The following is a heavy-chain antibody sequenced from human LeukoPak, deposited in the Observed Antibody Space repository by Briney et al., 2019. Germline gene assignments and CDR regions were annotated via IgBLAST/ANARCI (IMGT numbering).Heavy chain of an antibody. CDR2: IYSGGST. J-gene: IGHJ4*02. D-gene: IGHD7-27*01. CDR3: ARVAGDHYFDY. CDR1: GFTVSNNY. V-gene: IGHV3-66*01. Sequence: GGSLRLSCAASGFTVSNNYMSWVRQAPGKGLEWVSVIYSGGSTYYADSVKGRFTISRDNSKNTLYLQMNSLRAEDTAAYYCARVAGDHYFDYWGQGTLVTVSS.